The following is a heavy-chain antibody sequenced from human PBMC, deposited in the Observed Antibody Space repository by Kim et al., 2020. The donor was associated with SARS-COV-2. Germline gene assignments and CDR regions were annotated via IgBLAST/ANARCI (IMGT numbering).Heavy chain of an antibody. J-gene: IGHJ6*02. CDR1: GGSFSGYY. CDR3: AGGYCSSTSCYKGDYYYYYGMDV. D-gene: IGHD2-2*02. Sequence: SETLSLTCAVYGGSFSGYYWSWIRQPPGKGLEWIGEINHSGSTNYNPSLKSRVTISVDTSKNQFSLKLSSVTAADTAVYYCAGGYCSSTSCYKGDYYYYYGMDVWGQGTTVTVSS. V-gene: IGHV4-34*01. CDR2: INHSGST.